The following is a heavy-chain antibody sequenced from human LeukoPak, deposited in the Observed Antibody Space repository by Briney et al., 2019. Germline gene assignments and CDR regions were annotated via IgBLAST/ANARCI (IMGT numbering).Heavy chain of an antibody. V-gene: IGHV4-39*01. J-gene: IGHJ4*02. CDR3: ARMGALRYFDEGGFDY. CDR2: IYYSGSA. CDR1: GGSIRRSNYY. D-gene: IGHD3-9*01. Sequence: SETLSLTCTVSGGSIRRSNYYWGWIRQPPGKGLEWIGSIYYSGSAYYNPSLKSRVTISADTSKNQFSLKLSSVTAADTAVYYCARMGALRYFDEGGFDYWGQGTLVTVSS.